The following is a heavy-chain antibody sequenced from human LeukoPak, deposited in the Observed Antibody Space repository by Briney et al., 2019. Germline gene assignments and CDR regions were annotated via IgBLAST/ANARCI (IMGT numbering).Heavy chain of an antibody. CDR1: GGSISSYY. D-gene: IGHD3-22*01. CDR2: IYYSGST. CDR3: AGLYDSTLRSSSVYYFDY. Sequence: SETLSLTCTVSGGSISSYYWSWIRQPPGKGLEWIGYIYYSGSTNYNPSLKSRVTISVDTSKNQFSLKLSSVTAADTAVYYCAGLYDSTLRSSSVYYFDYWGQGTLVTVSS. V-gene: IGHV4-59*01. J-gene: IGHJ4*02.